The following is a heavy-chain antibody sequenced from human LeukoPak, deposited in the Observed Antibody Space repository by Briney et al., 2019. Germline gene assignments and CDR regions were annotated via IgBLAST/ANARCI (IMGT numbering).Heavy chain of an antibody. CDR1: GGTFSSYA. Sequence: ASVKVSCKASGGTFSSYAISWVRQAPGQGLEWMGGIIPIFGTANYAQKFQGRVTITADESTSTAYMELSSLRSEDTAMYYCAALLTYCTNGVCSDYWGQGTLVTVSS. CDR3: AALLTYCTNGVCSDY. D-gene: IGHD2-8*01. CDR2: IIPIFGTA. J-gene: IGHJ4*02. V-gene: IGHV1-69*01.